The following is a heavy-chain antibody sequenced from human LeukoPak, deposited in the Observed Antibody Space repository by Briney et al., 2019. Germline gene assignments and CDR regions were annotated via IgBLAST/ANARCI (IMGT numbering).Heavy chain of an antibody. V-gene: IGHV4-39*07. J-gene: IGHJ4*02. CDR3: ASRKLGNDY. Sequence: SETLSLTCTVSGGSISNRNYHWGWIRQPPGKGLEWIGSICSSGSAYYNPSLKSRVTTSIDTSKNQFSLNLSSVTAADTAVYYCASRKLGNDYWGQGTLVTVSS. CDR1: GGSISNRNYH. CDR2: ICSSGSA. D-gene: IGHD7-27*01.